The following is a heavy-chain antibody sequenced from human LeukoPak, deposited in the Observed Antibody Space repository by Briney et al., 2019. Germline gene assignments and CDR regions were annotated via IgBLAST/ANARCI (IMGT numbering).Heavy chain of an antibody. CDR2: IYYSGST. J-gene: IGHJ4*02. CDR1: GGSISGYY. V-gene: IGHV4-59*01. Sequence: PSETLSLTCIVSGGSISGYYWSWIRQPPGKGLEWIGYIYYSGSTNYNPSLKSRVTISVDTSKNQFSLKLSSVTAADTAVYYCARGMGGYCSGGSCLPDYWGQGTLVTVSS. D-gene: IGHD2-15*01. CDR3: ARGMGGYCSGGSCLPDY.